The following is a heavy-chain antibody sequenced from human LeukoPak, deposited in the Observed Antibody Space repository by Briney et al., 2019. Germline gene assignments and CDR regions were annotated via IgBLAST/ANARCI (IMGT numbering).Heavy chain of an antibody. V-gene: IGHV3-30*03. CDR2: ISPDGRDK. D-gene: IGHD6-25*01. Sequence: PGRSLSLSCAASGFTLSNYAMHWVRQAPGKRLEWVAVISPDGRDKHFADSVKGRFTISRDNSGNTLYLQMSSLRGEDTAVYYCARDLDKAAKYYFDNWGQGTLVTVSS. CDR1: GFTLSNYA. CDR3: ARDLDKAAKYYFDN. J-gene: IGHJ4*02.